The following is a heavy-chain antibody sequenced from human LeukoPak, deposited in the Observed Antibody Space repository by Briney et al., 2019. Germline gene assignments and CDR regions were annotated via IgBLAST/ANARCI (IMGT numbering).Heavy chain of an antibody. CDR1: EFIFSGYW. CDR3: ARDGFVGAADY. V-gene: IGHV3-7*01. Sequence: GGSLRLSCAASEFIFSGYWMNWVRQAPGKGLEWVANIEQDGSEKQYVDSVRGRFTISRDNAKNSLYLQMNSLRVEDTAVYYCARDGFVGAADYWGQGTLVTVSS. CDR2: IEQDGSEK. D-gene: IGHD6-13*01. J-gene: IGHJ4*02.